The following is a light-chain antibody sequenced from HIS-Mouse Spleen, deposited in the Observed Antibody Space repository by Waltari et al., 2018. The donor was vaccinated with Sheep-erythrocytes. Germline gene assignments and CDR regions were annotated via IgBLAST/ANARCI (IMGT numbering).Light chain of an antibody. CDR1: QSISSY. V-gene: IGKV1-39*01. J-gene: IGKJ3*01. CDR3: QQSYSTPQFT. Sequence: DIQMTQSPSSLSASVGDRVTITCRSSQSISSYLNWYQQNPGKAPKLLIYAASSLQSGVSSRFSGSGSGTDVTLTISSLQPEEFATYYCQQSYSTPQFTFGPGTKVDIK. CDR2: AAS.